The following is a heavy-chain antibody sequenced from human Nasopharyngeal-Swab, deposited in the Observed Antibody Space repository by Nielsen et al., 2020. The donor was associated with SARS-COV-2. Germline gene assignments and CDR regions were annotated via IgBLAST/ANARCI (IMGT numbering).Heavy chain of an antibody. CDR1: GFIFNTYT. CDR2: IRSSTSYI. V-gene: IGHV3-21*01. J-gene: IGHJ4*02. Sequence: GESLKISCAASGFIFNTYTMNWVSQAPGKGLEWLSSIRSSTSYIYYADSVKGRFTISRDNAKNSLYLQMNSLRTEDTAVYYCATSGYSSGWIFWGQGTLVTVSS. D-gene: IGHD6-19*01. CDR3: ATSGYSSGWIF.